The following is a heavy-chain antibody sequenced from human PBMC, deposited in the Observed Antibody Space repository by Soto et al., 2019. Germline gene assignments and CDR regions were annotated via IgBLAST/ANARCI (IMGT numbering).Heavy chain of an antibody. CDR1: GYIFVNYG. J-gene: IGHJ6*02. CDR2: ISPYTGNT. D-gene: IGHD3-16*01. CDR3: VMVDNYVTPTPQDV. Sequence: QVKLVQSGDEVKKPGASVKVSCQASGYIFVNYGIAWVRQAPGQGLEWMGWISPYTGNTHSASKVQGRLTMSTHTSTSTAYMDLRSLTSDDTAVYYCVMVDNYVTPTPQDVWGQGTTVTFSS. V-gene: IGHV1-18*01.